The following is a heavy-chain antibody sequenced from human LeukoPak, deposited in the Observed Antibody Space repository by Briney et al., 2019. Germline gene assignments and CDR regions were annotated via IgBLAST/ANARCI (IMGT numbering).Heavy chain of an antibody. D-gene: IGHD2-2*01. Sequence: PSETLSPTCTVSGGSISSSSYYWGWIRQPPGKGLEWIGSIYYSGSTYYNPSLKSRVTISVDTSKNQFSLKLSSVTAADTAVYYCARRDIVVVPAAMGGGYFDYWGQGTLVTVSS. J-gene: IGHJ4*02. CDR2: IYYSGST. V-gene: IGHV4-39*01. CDR3: ARRDIVVVPAAMGGGYFDY. CDR1: GGSISSSSYY.